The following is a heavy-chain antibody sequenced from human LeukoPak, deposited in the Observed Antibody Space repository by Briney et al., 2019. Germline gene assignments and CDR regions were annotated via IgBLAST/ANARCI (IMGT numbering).Heavy chain of an antibody. CDR1: GFTFSTYG. CDR2: ISGSGGAS. CDR3: ARGGVDYYGSGTYYLMYYFDY. J-gene: IGHJ4*02. Sequence: SGGSLRLSCAASGFTFSTYGMSWVRQAPGKGLEWVSGISGSGGASYYADSVKGRFTIPRDDSHNTLYLQMNSLRAEDTAVYFCARGGVDYYGSGTYYLMYYFDYWGQGALVTVSS. V-gene: IGHV3-23*01. D-gene: IGHD3-10*01.